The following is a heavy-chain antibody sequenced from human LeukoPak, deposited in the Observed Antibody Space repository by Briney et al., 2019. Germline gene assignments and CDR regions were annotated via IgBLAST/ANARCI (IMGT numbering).Heavy chain of an antibody. CDR1: GFTFSSYG. Sequence: GGSLRLSCAASGFTFSSYGMHWVRQAPGKGLEWVAVISYDGSNKYYADSVKGRFTISRDNSKNTLYLQMNSLRAEDTAVYYCARRTEVEMATMAGTGAFDIWGQGTMVTVSS. V-gene: IGHV3-30*03. CDR2: ISYDGSNK. J-gene: IGHJ3*02. CDR3: ARRTEVEMATMAGTGAFDI. D-gene: IGHD5-24*01.